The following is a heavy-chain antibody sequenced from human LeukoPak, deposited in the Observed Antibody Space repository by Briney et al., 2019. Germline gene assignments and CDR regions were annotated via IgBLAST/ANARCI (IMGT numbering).Heavy chain of an antibody. J-gene: IGHJ5*02. V-gene: IGHV5-10-1*01. CDR1: GYSFTSYW. CDR2: IDPSDSYT. Sequence: GESLKISCKGSGYSFTSYWISWVRQMPGKGLEWMGRIDPSDSYTNYSPSFQGHVTISADKSISTAYLQWSSLKASDTAMYYCARQFYPYYYDSSGTNWFDPWGQGTLVTVSS. D-gene: IGHD3-22*01. CDR3: ARQFYPYYYDSSGTNWFDP.